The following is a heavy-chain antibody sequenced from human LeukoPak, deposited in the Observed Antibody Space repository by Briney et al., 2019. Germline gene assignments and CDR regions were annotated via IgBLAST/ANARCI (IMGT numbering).Heavy chain of an antibody. CDR3: ARFRVGVEMATVDY. J-gene: IGHJ4*02. CDR2: ISTYNGNT. Sequence: ASVTVSCKTSGYTFTSYGISWVRLAPGQGLEWMGWISTYNGNTNYAQKLQGRVTMTTDTSTSTAYMELRSLRSDDTAVYYCARFRVGVEMATVDYWGQRTLVTVSS. CDR1: GYTFTSYG. V-gene: IGHV1-18*01. D-gene: IGHD5-24*01.